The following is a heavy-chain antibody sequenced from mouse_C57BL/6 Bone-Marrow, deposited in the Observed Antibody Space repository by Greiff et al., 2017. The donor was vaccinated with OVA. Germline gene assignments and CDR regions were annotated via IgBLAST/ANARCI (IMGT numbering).Heavy chain of an antibody. D-gene: IGHD2-4*01. CDR2: IHPNSGST. CDR3: ALYYDYPAWFAY. Sequence: VQLQQPGAELVKPGASVKSSCKASGYTFTSYWMHWVKQRPGQGLEWIGMIHPNSGSTNYNEKFKSKATLTVDKSSSTAYMQLSSLTSEDSAVYYCALYYDYPAWFAYWGQGTLVTVSA. J-gene: IGHJ3*01. CDR1: GYTFTSYW. V-gene: IGHV1-64*01.